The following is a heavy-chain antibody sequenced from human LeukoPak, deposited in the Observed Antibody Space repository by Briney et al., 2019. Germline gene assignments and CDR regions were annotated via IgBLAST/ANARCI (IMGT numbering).Heavy chain of an antibody. D-gene: IGHD6-13*01. Sequence: QTLSLTCTVSGGSISSGGYYWSWIRQHPGKGLEWIGYIYYSGSTYYNPSLKSRVTISVDTSKNQFSLKLSSVTAADTAVYYCARVCPHSSWHESAFDIWGQGTMVTVSS. CDR1: GGSISSGGYY. J-gene: IGHJ3*02. CDR3: ARVCPHSSWHESAFDI. V-gene: IGHV4-31*03. CDR2: IYYSGST.